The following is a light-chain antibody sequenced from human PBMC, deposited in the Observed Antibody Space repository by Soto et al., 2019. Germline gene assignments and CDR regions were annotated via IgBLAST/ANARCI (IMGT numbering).Light chain of an antibody. V-gene: IGKV3D-11*02. CDR3: QKRRSWQVT. CDR2: DAS. CDR1: QTVSSN. J-gene: IGKJ5*01. Sequence: EIVITHSPGTRSVSPGEGAILSCMASQTVSSNLAWYQQKPGQAPRLLIYDASKRATGIPARFSGSGSGTNFTLTISSLEPEDFAVYYCQKRRSWQVTFGQGTRLEIK.